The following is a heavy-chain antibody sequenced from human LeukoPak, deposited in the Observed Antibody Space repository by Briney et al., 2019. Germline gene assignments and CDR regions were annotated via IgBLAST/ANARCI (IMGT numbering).Heavy chain of an antibody. CDR1: RYTFTTYY. CDR2: INPSGGST. Sequence: GGSVKVSCKASRYTFTTYYMHWVRQAPGQGLEWMGIINPSGGSTSYAQKFQGRVTMTRDTSTSTVYMELSSLRSEDTAVYYCAREDSSGWYVFDYWGQGTLVTVSS. J-gene: IGHJ4*02. V-gene: IGHV1-46*01. D-gene: IGHD6-19*01. CDR3: AREDSSGWYVFDY.